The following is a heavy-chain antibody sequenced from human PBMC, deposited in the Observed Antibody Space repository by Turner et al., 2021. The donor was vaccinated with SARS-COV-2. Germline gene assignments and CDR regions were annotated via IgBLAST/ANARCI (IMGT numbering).Heavy chain of an antibody. CDR3: ARATVTTPPDY. V-gene: IGHV3-33*01. CDR1: GFTFITYG. CDR2: RWYDGSAK. J-gene: IGHJ4*02. Sequence: LVQSGCGVGQPGWSLLLLCAASGFTFITYGMHWVRQALGKGLEWVAVRWYDGSAKYYADSVKGRFTISRDNSKNTLYLQMNNLRAEDTAVYYCARATVTTPPDYWGQGTLVTVSS. D-gene: IGHD4-17*01.